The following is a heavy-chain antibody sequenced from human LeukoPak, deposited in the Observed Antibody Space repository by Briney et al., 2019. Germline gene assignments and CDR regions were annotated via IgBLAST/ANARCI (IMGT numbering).Heavy chain of an antibody. V-gene: IGHV3-23*01. CDR1: GF. CDR2: ISGSGGST. Sequence: PGGSLRLSCAASGFMSWVRQAPGKGLEWVSAISGSGGSTYYADSVKGRFTISRDNSKNTLYLQMNSLRAEDTAVYYCAREGNYYDMDVWGQGTTVTVSS. J-gene: IGHJ6*02. CDR3: AREGNYYDMDV.